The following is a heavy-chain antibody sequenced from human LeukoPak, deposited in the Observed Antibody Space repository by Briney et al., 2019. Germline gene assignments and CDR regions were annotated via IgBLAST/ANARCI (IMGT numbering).Heavy chain of an antibody. CDR2: INPSGGST. V-gene: IGHV1-46*01. J-gene: IGHJ5*02. CDR3: ARDAREVLLWFGEFFP. CDR1: GYTFTSYY. D-gene: IGHD3-10*01. Sequence: ASVKVSCKASGYTFTSYYMHWVRQAPGQGLEWMGIINPSGGSTSYAQKFRGRLTMTRDMSTSTVYMELRSLRSDDTAVYYCARDAREVLLWFGEFFPWGQGTLVTVSS.